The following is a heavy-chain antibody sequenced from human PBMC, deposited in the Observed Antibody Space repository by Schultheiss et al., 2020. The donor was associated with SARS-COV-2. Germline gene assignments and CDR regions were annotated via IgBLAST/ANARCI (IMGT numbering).Heavy chain of an antibody. J-gene: IGHJ4*02. CDR3: ATRPYDFVWGDSDY. CDR1: GFTFSSYA. CDR2: ISYDGSNK. D-gene: IGHD3-16*01. Sequence: SCAASGFTFSSYAMHWVRQAPGKGLEWVAVISYDGSNKYYADSVKGRFTISRDNSKNTLYLQMNSLRAEDTAVYYCATRPYDFVWGDSDYWGQGTLVTVSS. V-gene: IGHV3-30-3*01.